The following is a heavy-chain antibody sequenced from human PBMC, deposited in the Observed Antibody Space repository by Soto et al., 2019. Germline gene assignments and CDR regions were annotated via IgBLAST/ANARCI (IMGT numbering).Heavy chain of an antibody. CDR3: AKVHLRITMIVVVIDY. Sequence: QVQLVESVGGVVQPGRSLRLSCAASGFTFSSYGMHWVRQAPGKGLEWVAVISYDGSNKYYADSVKGRFTISRDNSKNTLYLQMNSLRAEDTAVYYCAKVHLRITMIVVVIDYWGQGTLVTVSS. CDR2: ISYDGSNK. CDR1: GFTFSSYG. D-gene: IGHD3-22*01. J-gene: IGHJ4*02. V-gene: IGHV3-30*18.